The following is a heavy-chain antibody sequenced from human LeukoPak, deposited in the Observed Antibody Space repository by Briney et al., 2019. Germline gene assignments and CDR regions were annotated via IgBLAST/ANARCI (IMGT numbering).Heavy chain of an antibody. CDR1: GYTFTGYY. D-gene: IGHD5-12*01. CDR2: INPNSGGT. Sequence: GASVKVSCKASGYTFTGYYMHWVRQAPGQGLEWMGRINPNSGGTNYAQKFQGRVTMTRDTSISTAYMELSRLRSDDTAVYYCAREDSGYDLWYFDLWGRGTLVTVSS. V-gene: IGHV1-2*02. CDR3: AREDSGYDLWYFDL. J-gene: IGHJ2*01.